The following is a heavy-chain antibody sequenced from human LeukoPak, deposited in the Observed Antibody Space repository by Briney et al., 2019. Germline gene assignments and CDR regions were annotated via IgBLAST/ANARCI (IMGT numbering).Heavy chain of an antibody. V-gene: IGHV4-38-2*02. J-gene: IGHJ6*03. D-gene: IGHD3-3*01. CDR3: ARDQRDFWSGYYYYYMDV. CDR2: IYHSGST. Sequence: SETLSLTCAVSGYSISSGYYWGWIRQPPGKGLEWIGSIYHSGSTYYNPSLKSRVTISVDTSKNQFSLKLSSVTAADTAVYYCARDQRDFWSGYYYYYMDVWGKGTTVTVSS. CDR1: GYSISSGYY.